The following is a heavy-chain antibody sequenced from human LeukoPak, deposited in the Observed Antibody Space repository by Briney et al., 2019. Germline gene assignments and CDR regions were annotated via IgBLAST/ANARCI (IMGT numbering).Heavy chain of an antibody. CDR1: GLTFSSYG. D-gene: IGHD5-24*01. V-gene: IGHV3-30*18. CDR2: ISYDGSNK. CDR3: AKDSGRWLQYVTYDY. Sequence: GGSLRLSCAASGLTFSSYGMHWVRQAPGKGLEWVAVISYDGSNKYYADSVKGRFTISRDNSKNTLYLQMNSLRAEDTAVYYCAKDSGRWLQYVTYDYWGQGTLVTVSS. J-gene: IGHJ4*02.